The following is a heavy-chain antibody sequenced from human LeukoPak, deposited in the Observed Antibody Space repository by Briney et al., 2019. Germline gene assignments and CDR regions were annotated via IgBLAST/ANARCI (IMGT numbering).Heavy chain of an antibody. D-gene: IGHD2-8*01. CDR3: ARGTSFGLMNSDN. J-gene: IGHJ4*03. CDR1: GGSISINNFW. CDR2: VYYSGST. Sequence: SETLSLTCSISGGSISINNFWWGWIRQSPGKAMEWVGSVYYSGSTYYNPSLTRRLTMSVDTSKNQFSLKLTSLTAADTAVYYCARGTSFGLMNSDNWGQGTMVTVSS. V-gene: IGHV4-39*07.